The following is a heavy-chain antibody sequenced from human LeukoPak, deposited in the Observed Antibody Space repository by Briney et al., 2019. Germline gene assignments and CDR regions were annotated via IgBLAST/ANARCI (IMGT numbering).Heavy chain of an antibody. D-gene: IGHD5-18*01. CDR1: GFTFSSYW. V-gene: IGHV3-7*01. CDR3: ARVDTAMVRPSKHEYYFDY. CDR2: IKQDGSEK. Sequence: PGGSLRLSCAASGFTFSSYWMSWDRQAPGKGLEWVANIKQDGSEKYYVDSVKGRFTISRDNAKNSLYLQMNSLRAEDTAVYYCARVDTAMVRPSKHEYYFDYWGQGTLVTVSS. J-gene: IGHJ4*02.